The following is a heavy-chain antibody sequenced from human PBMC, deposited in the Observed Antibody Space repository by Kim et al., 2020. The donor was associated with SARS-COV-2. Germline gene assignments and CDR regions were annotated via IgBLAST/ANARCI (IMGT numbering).Heavy chain of an antibody. V-gene: IGHV1-18*04. J-gene: IGHJ3*02. CDR3: AREDDSSGTNAFDI. CDR1: GYTFTSYG. D-gene: IGHD3-22*01. CDR2: ISAYNGNT. Sequence: ASVKVSCKASGYTFTSYGISWVRQAPGQGLEWMGWISAYNGNTNYAQKLQGRVTMTTDTSTSTAYMELRSLRSDDTAVYYCAREDDSSGTNAFDIWGQGTMVTVSS.